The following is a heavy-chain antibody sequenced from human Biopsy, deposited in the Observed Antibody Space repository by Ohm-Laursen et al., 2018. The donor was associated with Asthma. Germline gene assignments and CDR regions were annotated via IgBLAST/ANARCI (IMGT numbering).Heavy chain of an antibody. V-gene: IGHV3-74*03. J-gene: IGHJ4*02. Sequence: GSLRLSCTAFGFTFSSYWMHWVRQVPGQGLVWVSHINSDGTAATYADSVKGRFTVSRDNAKNTLYLQMNSLRAEDTAVYFCTASFAYWGQGSLVTVSS. CDR3: TASFAY. CDR2: INSDGTAA. CDR1: GFTFSSYW. D-gene: IGHD5-18*01.